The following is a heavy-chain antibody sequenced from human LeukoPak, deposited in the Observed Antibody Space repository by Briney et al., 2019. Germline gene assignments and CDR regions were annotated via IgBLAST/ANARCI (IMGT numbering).Heavy chain of an antibody. D-gene: IGHD2-2*01. J-gene: IGHJ4*02. V-gene: IGHV1-18*01. CDR1: GYTFTRFG. CDR2: ISANNGNT. CDR3: AREYCSSSSCYSADY. Sequence: ASVKVSCTASGYTFTRFGISWVRQAPGQGLEWMGWISANNGNTNYAQKIQGRVTMTTDTSTSTAYMELRSLRFDDTAVYYCAREYCSSSSCYSADYWGQGTLVTVSS.